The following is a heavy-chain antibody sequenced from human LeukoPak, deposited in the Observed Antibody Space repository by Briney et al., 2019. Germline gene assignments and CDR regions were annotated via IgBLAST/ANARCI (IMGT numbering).Heavy chain of an antibody. Sequence: SETLSLTCTVSGYSISSGYYWGWIRQPPGKGLEWIGSIYHSGSTYYNPSLKSRVTISVDTSKNQFSLKLSSVTAADTAVYYCARVVGTENRPNWFDPWGQGTLVTVSS. CDR1: GYSISSGYY. J-gene: IGHJ5*02. CDR2: IYHSGST. V-gene: IGHV4-38-2*02. CDR3: ARVVGTENRPNWFDP. D-gene: IGHD1-14*01.